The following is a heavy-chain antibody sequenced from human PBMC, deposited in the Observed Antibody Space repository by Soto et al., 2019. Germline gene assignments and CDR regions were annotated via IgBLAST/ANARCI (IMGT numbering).Heavy chain of an antibody. CDR1: GGMFSMYA. CDR3: ARVGGSLHDAH. CDR2: IIPILNTP. J-gene: IGHJ4*02. Sequence: AVKVSCKASGGMFSMYAIDGVRQAPGQGLEWVGGIIPILNTPRYAQHFQVRVTLTADESTTTAYMELSGLTSEDTAVYYWARVGGSLHDAHWGQGSLVT. V-gene: IGHV1-69*13. D-gene: IGHD1-1*01.